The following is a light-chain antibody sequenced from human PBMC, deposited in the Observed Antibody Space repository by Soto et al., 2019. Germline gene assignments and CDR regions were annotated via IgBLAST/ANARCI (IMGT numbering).Light chain of an antibody. J-gene: IGKJ1*01. CDR1: HDITSY. CDR2: DAS. CDR3: QQYNSYLTWT. Sequence: DIQMTQSPSSLSASVGDRVTITCQASHDITSYLNWYQHKPGKAPKLLIYDASILEAGVPSRFSGSGSGTDFTFTISSLQPDDFATYYCQQYNSYLTWTFGQGTKVDIK. V-gene: IGKV1-33*01.